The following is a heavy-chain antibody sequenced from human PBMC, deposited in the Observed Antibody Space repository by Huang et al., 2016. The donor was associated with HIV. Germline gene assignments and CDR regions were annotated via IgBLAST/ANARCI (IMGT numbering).Heavy chain of an antibody. Sequence: QLQLQESGPGLVRPSETLSLICTVSGGSITDSNYYWGWIRQPPGKGLGWIGSICYSGDTDYNPALKSRVTMSVDTSKNRFSLDIRSVAVADTAIYYCARHFGSWSGYFDSWGQGTLVPVSS. V-gene: IGHV4-39*01. CDR3: ARHFGSWSGYFDS. D-gene: IGHD3-10*01. CDR1: GGSITDSNYY. J-gene: IGHJ4*02. CDR2: ICYSGDT.